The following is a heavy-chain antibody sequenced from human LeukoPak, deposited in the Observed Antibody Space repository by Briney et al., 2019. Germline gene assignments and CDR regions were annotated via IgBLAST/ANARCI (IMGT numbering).Heavy chain of an antibody. J-gene: IGHJ6*03. Sequence: SETLSLTCTVSGGSISSYYWCWIRRPAGKGLEWIGRIYTSGSTNYNPSLKSRVTMSVDTSKNQFSLRLSSVTAADTAVYYCARSPTPGGSYLLGSYYYMDVWGKGTTVTVSS. D-gene: IGHD1-26*01. CDR1: GGSISSYY. V-gene: IGHV4-4*07. CDR2: IYTSGST. CDR3: ARSPTPGGSYLLGSYYYMDV.